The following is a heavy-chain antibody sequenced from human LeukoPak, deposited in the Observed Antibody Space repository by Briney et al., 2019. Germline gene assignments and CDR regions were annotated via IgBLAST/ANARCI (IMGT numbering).Heavy chain of an antibody. CDR3: ARGRIYYYDSSGYSLDY. CDR2: INHSGST. J-gene: IGHJ4*02. V-gene: IGHV4-34*01. D-gene: IGHD3-22*01. Sequence: SETLSLTCTVSGGSISSYYWSWIRQPPGKGLEWIGEINHSGSTNYNPSLKSRVTISVDTSKNQFSLKLSSVTAADTAVYYCARGRIYYYDSSGYSLDYWGQGTLVTVSS. CDR1: GGSISSYY.